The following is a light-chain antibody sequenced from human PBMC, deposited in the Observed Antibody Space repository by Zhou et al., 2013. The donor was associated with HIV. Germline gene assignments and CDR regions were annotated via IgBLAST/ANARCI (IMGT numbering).Light chain of an antibody. CDR2: AAS. CDR3: QQSYSTSRGTWT. CDR1: QGIRSY. J-gene: IGKJ1*01. V-gene: IGKV1-9*01. Sequence: DIQLTQSPSFLSASIGDRVTITCRASQGIRSYLAWYHQKPGQAPKLLIYAASTLQSGVPSRFSGSGSGTDFTLTISSLQPEDFATYYCQQSYSTSRGTWTFGQGTKVEMK.